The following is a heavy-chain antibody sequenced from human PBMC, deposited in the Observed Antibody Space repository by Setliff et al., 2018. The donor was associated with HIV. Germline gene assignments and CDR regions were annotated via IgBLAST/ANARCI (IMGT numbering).Heavy chain of an antibody. CDR2: FIPTYDTT. Sequence: SVKVSCKASGDTFSKHAVSWVRQAPGQGLEWMGSFIPTYDTTSYAREFQGRLTITADESTSTVYMDLSRLTSADTAIFFCAKNKLGGAFDMWGQGTMVTVSS. CDR3: AKNKLGGAFDM. CDR1: GDTFSKHA. D-gene: IGHD1-26*01. V-gene: IGHV1-69*13. J-gene: IGHJ3*02.